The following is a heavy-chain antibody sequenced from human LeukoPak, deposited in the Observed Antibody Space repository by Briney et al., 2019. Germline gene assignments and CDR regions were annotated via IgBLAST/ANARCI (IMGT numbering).Heavy chain of an antibody. Sequence: PSETLSLTCAVSGGSLSGYYWSWIRQPPGRGLEWIGYMYYSGRTNYNPSLKSRVTISVDTSKNQFSLKLSSVTAADTAVYYCARTFSESYYYYGMDVWGQGTTVTVSS. CDR1: GGSLSGYY. V-gene: IGHV4-59*01. D-gene: IGHD1-26*01. J-gene: IGHJ6*02. CDR3: ARTFSESYYYYGMDV. CDR2: MYYSGRT.